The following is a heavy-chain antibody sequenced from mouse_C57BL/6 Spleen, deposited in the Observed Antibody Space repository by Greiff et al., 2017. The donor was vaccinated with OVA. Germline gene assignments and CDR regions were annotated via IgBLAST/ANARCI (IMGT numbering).Heavy chain of an antibody. CDR3: ARITTRYYYAMDY. V-gene: IGHV1-69*01. CDR1: GYTFTSYW. J-gene: IGHJ4*01. Sequence: QVQLKQPGAELVMPGASVKLSCKASGYTFTSYWMHWVKQRPGQGLEWIGELAPSDSYTNYNQKFKGKSTLTVDKSSSTAYMQRSSLTSEDSAVYYCARITTRYYYAMDYWGQGTSVTVSS. CDR2: LAPSDSYT. D-gene: IGHD1-3*01.